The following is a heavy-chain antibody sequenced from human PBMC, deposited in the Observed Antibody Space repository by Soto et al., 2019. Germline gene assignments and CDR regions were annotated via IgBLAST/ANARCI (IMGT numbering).Heavy chain of an antibody. V-gene: IGHV1-18*01. CDR1: GGTFSSYA. D-gene: IGHD3-10*01. Sequence: ASVKVSCKASGGTFSSYAISWVRQAPGQGLEWMGWISAINGTTNYAQKLQGRVTMTTDTSTSTAYMELRSLRSDDTAVYYCARGGEWFGELLYYYMDVWGKGTTVTVSS. CDR3: ARGGEWFGELLYYYMDV. CDR2: ISAINGTT. J-gene: IGHJ6*03.